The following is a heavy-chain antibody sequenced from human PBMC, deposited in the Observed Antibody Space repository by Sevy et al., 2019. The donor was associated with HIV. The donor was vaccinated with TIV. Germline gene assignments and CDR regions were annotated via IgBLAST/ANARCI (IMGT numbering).Heavy chain of an antibody. V-gene: IGHV1-24*01. Sequence: ASVKVSCKVSGYTLTGLSMHWVRQAPGKGLEWMGRFDPEDGETIYAQNFQGRVTLTEDTSRDTASMELSSLRYDDTAVYYCATAREYYQDSSGYLDFWGQGTLVTVSS. CDR2: FDPEDGET. D-gene: IGHD3-22*01. CDR3: ATAREYYQDSSGYLDF. CDR1: GYTLTGLS. J-gene: IGHJ4*02.